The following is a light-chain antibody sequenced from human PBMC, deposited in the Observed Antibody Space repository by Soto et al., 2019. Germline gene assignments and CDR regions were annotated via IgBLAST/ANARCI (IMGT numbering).Light chain of an antibody. V-gene: IGKV3-15*01. J-gene: IGKJ4*01. CDR2: GAS. CDR1: QSVSIN. CDR3: QHYNNWPLT. Sequence: EIVMTQSPATLSVSPGERATLSCRASQSVSINLAWYQQKPGQAPRLLINGASTRATDIPARFSGSGSGTEFTLTISSLQSEDFAVYYCQHYNNWPLTFGGGTKVEIK.